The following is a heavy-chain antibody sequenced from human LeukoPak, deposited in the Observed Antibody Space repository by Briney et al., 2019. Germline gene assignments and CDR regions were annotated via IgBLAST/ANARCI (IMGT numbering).Heavy chain of an antibody. CDR1: GGSVSSSSYY. Sequence: PSETLSLTCTVSGGSVSSSSYYWGWIRQPPGKGLEWIGTIYYSGTTYYNPSLKSRVTISVDTSKNHFSLKLSSVTAADTAVYYCARLTPYSGSPLGDYWGQGTLVTVSS. J-gene: IGHJ4*02. CDR2: IYYSGTT. CDR3: ARLTPYSGSPLGDY. V-gene: IGHV4-39*01. D-gene: IGHD1-26*01.